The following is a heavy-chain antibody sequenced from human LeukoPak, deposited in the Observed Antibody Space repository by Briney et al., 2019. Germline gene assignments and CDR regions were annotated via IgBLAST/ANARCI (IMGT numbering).Heavy chain of an antibody. J-gene: IGHJ3*02. CDR3: ARGASDYGDYYDAFDI. CDR1: GFTFSSYA. Sequence: PGGSLRLSCAASGFTFSSYAMHWVRQAPGKGLEWVAVISYDGSNKYYADSVKGRFTISRDNSKNTLYLQMNSLRAEDTAVYYCARGASDYGDYYDAFDIWGQGTMVTVSS. CDR2: ISYDGSNK. D-gene: IGHD4-17*01. V-gene: IGHV3-30*01.